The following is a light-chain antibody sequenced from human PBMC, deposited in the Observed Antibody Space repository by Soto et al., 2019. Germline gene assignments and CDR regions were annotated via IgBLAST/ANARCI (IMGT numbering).Light chain of an antibody. J-gene: IGKJ3*01. CDR3: QQRYNWPLFT. Sequence: EIVLTQSPATLSLSPGESATLSCRASQSISTYLAWYQQKPGQAPRLLIHDASNRATGVPTRFSGSGSGTDFTLTISSLQPEDFAVYYCQQRYNWPLFTFGPGTKVDVK. V-gene: IGKV3-11*01. CDR2: DAS. CDR1: QSISTY.